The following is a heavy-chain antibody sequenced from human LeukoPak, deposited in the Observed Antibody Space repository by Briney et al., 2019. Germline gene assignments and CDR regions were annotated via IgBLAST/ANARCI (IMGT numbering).Heavy chain of an antibody. CDR2: ISGSGGST. CDR3: AKGPDSSGRTAGY. Sequence: QTGGSLRLSCAASGFTFSSYSMNWVRQAPRKGLEWVSAISGSGGSTYYADSVKGRFTISRDNSKNTLYLQMNSLRAEDTAVYYCAKGPDSSGRTAGYWGQGTLVTVSS. V-gene: IGHV3-23*01. D-gene: IGHD3-22*01. J-gene: IGHJ4*02. CDR1: GFTFSSYS.